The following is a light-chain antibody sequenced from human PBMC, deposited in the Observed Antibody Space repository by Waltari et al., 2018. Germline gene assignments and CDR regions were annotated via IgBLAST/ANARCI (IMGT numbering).Light chain of an antibody. Sequence: DLQLTQSPSSLSASVGARVTITCQASQDIKNYLNWYQQKPGRAPKLLICDTSNLEAGVPARFSGSGSGTHFTFTISSLQPEDFATYYCQHYENLPFTFGGGTRVEIK. V-gene: IGKV1-33*01. CDR1: QDIKNY. CDR2: DTS. CDR3: QHYENLPFT. J-gene: IGKJ4*01.